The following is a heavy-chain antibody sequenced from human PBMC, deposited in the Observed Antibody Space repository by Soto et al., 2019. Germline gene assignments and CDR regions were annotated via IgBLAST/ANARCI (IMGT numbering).Heavy chain of an antibody. V-gene: IGHV1-58*01. D-gene: IGHD6-19*01. CDR3: AAVSSPIAVGLLDY. J-gene: IGHJ4*02. Sequence: ASVKVSCKASGFTFTSSAVQWVRQARGQRLEWIGWIVVGSGNTNYAQKFQERVTITRDMSTSTAYMELSSLRSEDTAVYYCAAVSSPIAVGLLDYWGQGTLVTVSS. CDR2: IVVGSGNT. CDR1: GFTFTSSA.